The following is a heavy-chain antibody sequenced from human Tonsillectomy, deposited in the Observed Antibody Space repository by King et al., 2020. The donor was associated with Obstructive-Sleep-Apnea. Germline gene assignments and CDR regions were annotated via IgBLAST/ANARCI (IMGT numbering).Heavy chain of an antibody. CDR3: ARDLGYNYGCYFDH. CDR2: MSRYSDTI. V-gene: IGHV3-48*01. Sequence: VQLVESGGGLVQPGGSLRLSCAASGFTFSTYNMLWVRQAPGKWLEWISYMSRYSDTIYYANSVKGRFTISRDNAKNSLYLRMNSLRAEDTAVYYCARDLGYNYGCYFDHWGQGTRVAVSS. CDR1: GFTFSTYN. J-gene: IGHJ4*02. D-gene: IGHD5-18*01.